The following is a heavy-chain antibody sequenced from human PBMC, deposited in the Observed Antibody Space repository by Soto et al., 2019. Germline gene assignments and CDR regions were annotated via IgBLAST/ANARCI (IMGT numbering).Heavy chain of an antibody. CDR3: ARASPVVTFV. D-gene: IGHD5-18*01. Sequence: PSETLSLTCTVSGGSISSYYWSWIRQPPGKGLEWIGYIYYSGSTNYNPSLKSRVTISVDTSKKQFSLKLSSVTAADTAVYYCARASPVVTFVWCRGTSVTVSS. V-gene: IGHV4-59*12. J-gene: IGHJ6*02. CDR2: IYYSGST. CDR1: GGSISSYY.